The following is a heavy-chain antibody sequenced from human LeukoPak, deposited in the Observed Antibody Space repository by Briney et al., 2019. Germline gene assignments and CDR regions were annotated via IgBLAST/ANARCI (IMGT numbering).Heavy chain of an antibody. D-gene: IGHD3-22*01. CDR2: VYPGDSDT. J-gene: IGHJ4*02. Sequence: GESLKISCKGSGYSFTSYWIGWVRQMPGKGLEWMGIVYPGDSDTRYSPSFQGQVTISADKSISTAYLQWSSLKASDTAVYYCARLAQNFYDSSGYLGYRGQGTLVTVSS. CDR3: ARLAQNFYDSSGYLGY. V-gene: IGHV5-51*01. CDR1: GYSFTSYW.